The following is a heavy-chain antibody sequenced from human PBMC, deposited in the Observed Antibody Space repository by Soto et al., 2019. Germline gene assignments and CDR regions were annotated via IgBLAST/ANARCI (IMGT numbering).Heavy chain of an antibody. Sequence: GGSLRLSCAASGFTVNSNYMSWVRQAPGKGLEWVSVIYSDGSTYYADSVKGRFIISRDNSNNSLYFQMNSLRAEDTAVYYCATLTKYDILTGFYPCWGQGT. CDR1: GFTVNSNY. D-gene: IGHD3-9*01. CDR3: ATLTKYDILTGFYPC. J-gene: IGHJ4*02. CDR2: IYSDGST. V-gene: IGHV3-66*01.